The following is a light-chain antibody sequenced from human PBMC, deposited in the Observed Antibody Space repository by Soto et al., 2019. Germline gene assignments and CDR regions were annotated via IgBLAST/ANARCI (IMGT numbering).Light chain of an antibody. J-gene: IGKJ1*01. CDR1: QSVTNNY. V-gene: IGKV3-20*01. Sequence: IVLTQSPGTLSLSPGERATLSCRASQSVTNNYVAWYQQKPGQAPRLLIHDASSRATGIPDRFSGGGSGTDFTLIISRLEPEDFAVYFCQQTAHSPLTFGQGTRVDIK. CDR2: DAS. CDR3: QQTAHSPLT.